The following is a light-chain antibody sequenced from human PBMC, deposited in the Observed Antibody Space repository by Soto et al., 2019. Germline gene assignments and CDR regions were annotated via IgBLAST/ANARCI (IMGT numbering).Light chain of an antibody. J-gene: IGKJ4*01. CDR2: GAS. Sequence: DIQVTQSPSSLSASVGGRVTITCRASQSIDNYLNWYQQKPGRAPNLLIYGASTLQSGVPSRFSGSGSGTDFTLTITTLQPEDFATYYCQQTYRTPLTFGGGTKVEI. CDR3: QQTYRTPLT. V-gene: IGKV1-39*01. CDR1: QSIDNY.